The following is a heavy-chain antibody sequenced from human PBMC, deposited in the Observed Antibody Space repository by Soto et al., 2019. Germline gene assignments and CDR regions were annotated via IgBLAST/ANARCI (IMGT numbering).Heavy chain of an antibody. Sequence: QVQLVQSGAVVKKPGSSVKVSCTASEGTFNSYAISWVRQAPGQGLEWMGRVIPILGMADFAQRFQGRVMITADKSTSTAYMMLSSLRSDDTAIYYCATNYGSGSTHFDYWGQGTQVTVSS. CDR3: ATNYGSGSTHFDY. CDR2: VIPILGMA. V-gene: IGHV1-69*02. J-gene: IGHJ4*02. CDR1: EGTFNSYA. D-gene: IGHD3-10*01.